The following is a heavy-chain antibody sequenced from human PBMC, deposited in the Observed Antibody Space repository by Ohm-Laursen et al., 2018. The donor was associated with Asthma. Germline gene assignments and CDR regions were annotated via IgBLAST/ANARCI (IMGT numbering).Heavy chain of an antibody. V-gene: IGHV1-69*01. Sequence: GSSVKVSCKASGYSVTSYDFSWVRQAPGQGLEWMGGINSVFATTDYGQKFRGRVTITADESTATVYMELSSLRSDDTALYYCGRKRGSCITSTCYSLDFWGQGTLITVSS. CDR2: INSVFATT. CDR1: GYSVTSYD. J-gene: IGHJ4*02. CDR3: GRKRGSCITSTCYSLDF. D-gene: IGHD2-15*01.